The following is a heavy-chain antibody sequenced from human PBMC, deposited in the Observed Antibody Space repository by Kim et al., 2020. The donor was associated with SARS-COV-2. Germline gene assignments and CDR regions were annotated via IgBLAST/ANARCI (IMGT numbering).Heavy chain of an antibody. CDR3: AKESSWEMKAAFDY. V-gene: IGHV3-30*18. J-gene: IGHJ4*02. CDR2: VSYDGNNK. D-gene: IGHD2-2*01. Sequence: GGSLRLSCAASGFTFSSYGMQWVRQAPGKGLEWVAVVSYDGNNKFYADSVKGRFTISRDNPKNTLSLQMNSLRGEDTAVYYCAKESSWEMKAAFDYWGQG. CDR1: GFTFSSYG.